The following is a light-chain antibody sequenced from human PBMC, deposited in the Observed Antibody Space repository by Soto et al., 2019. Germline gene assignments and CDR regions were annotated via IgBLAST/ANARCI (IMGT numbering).Light chain of an antibody. V-gene: IGKV1-39*01. CDR3: QQADTFPIT. CDR1: ESISRH. J-gene: IGKJ5*01. CDR2: AAS. Sequence: DIQMSQSPSSLSASVGDRVTITCRAAESISRHLNWYQQKPGRAPDLLIYAASTLQNGVPSRFTGSGSGTDFTLTISSLQPEDSAIYYCQQADTFPITFGQGTRLEIK.